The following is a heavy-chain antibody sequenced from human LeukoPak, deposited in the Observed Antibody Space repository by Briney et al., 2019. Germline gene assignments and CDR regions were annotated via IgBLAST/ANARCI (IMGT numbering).Heavy chain of an antibody. Sequence: GASVKVSCKASGYTFTGYYMHWVRQAPGQGLEWMGIINPSGGSTSYAQKFQGRVTMTRDTSTSTVYMEVSSLRSEDTAVYYCAREGYWDRGRLDYWGQGTLVTVSS. CDR2: INPSGGST. CDR1: GYTFTGYY. J-gene: IGHJ4*02. CDR3: AREGYWDRGRLDY. V-gene: IGHV1-46*01. D-gene: IGHD3-10*01.